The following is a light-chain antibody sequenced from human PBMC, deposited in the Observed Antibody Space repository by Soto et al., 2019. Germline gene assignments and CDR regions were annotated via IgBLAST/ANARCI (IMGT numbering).Light chain of an antibody. CDR1: QDIRTE. V-gene: IGKV1-6*01. CDR3: LQDHNYPRT. J-gene: IGKJ1*01. CDR2: GAS. Sequence: AIQMTQSPSSLSASVGDRVTITCRASQDIRTELGWYQQKPGKAPKLLIYGASTFQSGVPSRFSGSGSGTDFTLTISSLQPEDFATYYCLQDHNYPRTFGQGTKVEI.